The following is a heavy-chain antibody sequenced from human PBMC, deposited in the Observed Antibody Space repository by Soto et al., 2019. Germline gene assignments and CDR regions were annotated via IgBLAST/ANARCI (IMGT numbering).Heavy chain of an antibody. CDR3: ARGVVTPRGGGHYFFDN. CDR1: GFTFSSYW. J-gene: IGHJ4*02. Sequence: GGSLRLSCAASGFTFSSYWMHWVRQAPGKGLVWVSRINSDGSSTSYADSVKGRFTISRDNAKNTLFLQMSSLRAEDTALYFCARGVVTPRGGGHYFFDNWGQGTLVTVSS. V-gene: IGHV3-74*01. D-gene: IGHD2-2*01. CDR2: INSDGSST.